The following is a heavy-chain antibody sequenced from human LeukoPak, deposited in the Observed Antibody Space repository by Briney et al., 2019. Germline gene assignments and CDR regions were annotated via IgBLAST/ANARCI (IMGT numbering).Heavy chain of an antibody. V-gene: IGHV1-3*01. J-gene: IGHJ4*02. D-gene: IGHD2-8*01. CDR3: ARTGYCTNGVCYAYYFDY. CDR1: GYTFTSYA. CDR2: INAGNGNT. Sequence: RASVKVSCKASGYTFTSYAMHWVRQAPGQRLEWMGWINAGNGNTKYSQKFQGRVTITRDTSASTAYMELSSLRSEDTAVYYCARTGYCTNGVCYAYYFDYWGQGTLVTVSS.